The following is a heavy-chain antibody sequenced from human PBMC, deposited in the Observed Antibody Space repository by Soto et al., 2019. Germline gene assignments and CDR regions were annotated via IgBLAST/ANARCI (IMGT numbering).Heavy chain of an antibody. CDR2: IYTSGST. J-gene: IGHJ3*02. CDR1: GGSISSYY. V-gene: IGHV4-4*07. D-gene: IGHD6-13*01. CDR3: ARDMRYSSSWFDAFDI. Sequence: KTSETLSLTCTVSGGSISSYYWSWIRQPAGKGLEWIGRIYTSGSTNYNPSLKSRVTMSVDTSKNQFSLKLSSVTAADTAVYYCARDMRYSSSWFDAFDIWGQGTMVTVSS.